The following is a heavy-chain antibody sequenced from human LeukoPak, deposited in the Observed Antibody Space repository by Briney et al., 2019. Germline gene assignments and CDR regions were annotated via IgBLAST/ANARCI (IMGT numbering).Heavy chain of an antibody. CDR3: ARDQGYSSGWYSRRNAFDI. J-gene: IGHJ3*02. D-gene: IGHD6-19*01. CDR2: IYSSGST. CDR1: GGSISSGGYF. V-gene: IGHV4-61*02. Sequence: SETLSLTCAVSGGSISSGGYFWGWIRQPAGTGLEWIGRIYSSGSTNDNPSLNSRVTISVNTSTNQFSLWLTSLTAADTAVYYCARDQGYSSGWYSRRNAFDIWGQGTMVIVSS.